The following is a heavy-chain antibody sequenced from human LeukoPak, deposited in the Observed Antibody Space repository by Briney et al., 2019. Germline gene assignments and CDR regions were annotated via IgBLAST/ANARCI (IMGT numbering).Heavy chain of an antibody. Sequence: PGGSLRLSCAASGFTFSSYAMSWVRQAPGKGLEWVSAISGSGGSTYYADSVKGRFTISRDNSKNTLYLQMNSLRAEDTAVYYCAKDPGRGYYMVAFYYYMDVWGKGTTVTVSS. CDR2: ISGSGGST. CDR1: GFTFSSYA. CDR3: AKDPGRGYYMVAFYYYMDV. D-gene: IGHD3-22*01. J-gene: IGHJ6*03. V-gene: IGHV3-23*01.